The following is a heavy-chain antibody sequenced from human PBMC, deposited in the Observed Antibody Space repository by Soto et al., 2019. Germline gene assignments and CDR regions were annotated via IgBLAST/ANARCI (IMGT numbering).Heavy chain of an antibody. V-gene: IGHV1-18*01. CDR1: GYTFITYG. CDR3: ARGPTDYYDNSANYFMDY. D-gene: IGHD3-22*01. J-gene: IGHJ4*02. Sequence: ASVKVSCKASGYTFITYGVSWVRQAPGQGLDWLGWISTYNGNTRYAKRLQGRATMTTDTTTNTAYMELRNLRSDDTAVYYCARGPTDYYDNSANYFMDYWGQGTLVTVSS. CDR2: ISTYNGNT.